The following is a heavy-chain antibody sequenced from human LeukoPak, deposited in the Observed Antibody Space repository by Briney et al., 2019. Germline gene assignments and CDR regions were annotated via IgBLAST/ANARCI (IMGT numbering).Heavy chain of an antibody. J-gene: IGHJ4*02. CDR3: ARDHPHDSSGYYNFDY. CDR1: GFTFSSYS. D-gene: IGHD3-22*01. Sequence: GGSLRLSCAASGFTFSSYSMNWVRQAPGKGLEWVSSISSSSSYICHADSVKGRFTISRDNAKNSLYLQMNSLRAEDTAVYYCARDHPHDSSGYYNFDYWGQGTLVTVSS. V-gene: IGHV3-21*01. CDR2: ISSSSSYI.